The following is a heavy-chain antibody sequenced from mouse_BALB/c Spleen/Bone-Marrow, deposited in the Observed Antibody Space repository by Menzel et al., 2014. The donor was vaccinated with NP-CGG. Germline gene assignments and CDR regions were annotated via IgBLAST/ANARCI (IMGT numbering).Heavy chain of an antibody. D-gene: IGHD1-1*01. CDR2: IDTSDSYT. J-gene: IGHJ1*01. Sequence: VQGVESGAELVMPGASVKMSCKASGYTFTDYWMHWVKQRPGQGLEWIGAIDTSDSYTSYNQKFKGKATLTVDESSSTAYMQLSSLTSEDSAVYYCARDYYGRGWYFDVWGAGTTVTVSP. CDR3: ARDYYGRGWYFDV. CDR1: GYTFTDYW. V-gene: IGHV1-69*01.